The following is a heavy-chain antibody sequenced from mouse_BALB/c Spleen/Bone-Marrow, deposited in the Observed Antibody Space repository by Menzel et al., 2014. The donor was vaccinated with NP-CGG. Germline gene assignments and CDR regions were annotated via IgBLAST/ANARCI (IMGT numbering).Heavy chain of an antibody. CDR3: ARHLGPAYAMDY. V-gene: IGHV1-54*01. CDR2: INPGSGGT. D-gene: IGHD3-1*01. J-gene: IGHJ4*01. Sequence: VQLQESGAELVRPGTSVKASCKASGYAFTNYLIEWVKRRPGQGLEWIGVINPGSGGTNYNENFKGKATLTADKSSSTAYMQRSRLTSEDSAVYFVARHLGPAYAMDYRGQGTSVTVPS. CDR1: GYAFTNYL.